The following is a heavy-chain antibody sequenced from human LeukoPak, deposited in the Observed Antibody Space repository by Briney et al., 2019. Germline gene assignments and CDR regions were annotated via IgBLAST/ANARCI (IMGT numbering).Heavy chain of an antibody. CDR1: EFTFSSYG. J-gene: IGHJ5*02. D-gene: IGHD6-13*01. V-gene: IGHV3-30*18. CDR3: AKGTSGIGTAAGWFDP. Sequence: GGSLRLSCAASEFTFSSYGMHWVRQAPGKGLEWVAVISYDGSNKYYANSVEGRFTISRDNFKNTLYLQMNSLRAEDTGVYYCAKGTSGIGTAAGWFDPWGQGTLVTVSS. CDR2: ISYDGSNK.